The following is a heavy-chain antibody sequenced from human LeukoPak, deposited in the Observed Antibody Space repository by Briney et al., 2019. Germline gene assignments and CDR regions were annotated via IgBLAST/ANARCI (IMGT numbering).Heavy chain of an antibody. CDR2: IYSSGST. CDR1: GGSISSYY. D-gene: IGHD1-26*01. V-gene: IGHV4-59*08. CDR3: ARQLGRYNWFDP. J-gene: IGHJ5*02. Sequence: SETLSLTCTVSGGSISSYYWSWIRQPPGKGLEWIGYIYSSGSTNYNPSLKSRVTISVDTSKNQFSLKLSSVTAADTAVYYCARQLGRYNWFDPWGQGTLVTASS.